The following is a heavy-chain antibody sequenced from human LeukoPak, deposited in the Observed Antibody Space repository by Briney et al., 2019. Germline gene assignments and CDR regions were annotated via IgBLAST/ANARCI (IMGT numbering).Heavy chain of an antibody. J-gene: IGHJ4*02. V-gene: IGHV3-7*01. CDR1: GFTFSSYW. CDR3: ARDLPNYYDSNGYYQTFDY. D-gene: IGHD3-22*01. CDR2: IKQDGSEK. Sequence: GGSLRLSCAASGFTFSSYWMSWVRQAPGKGLEWVANIKQDGSEKYYVDPVKGRFTISRDNAKNSLYLQMNSLRAEDTAVYYCARDLPNYYDSNGYYQTFDYWGQGTLVTVSS.